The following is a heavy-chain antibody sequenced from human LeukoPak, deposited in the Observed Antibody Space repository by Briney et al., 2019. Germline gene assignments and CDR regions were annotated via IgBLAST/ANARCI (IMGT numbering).Heavy chain of an antibody. CDR1: GGSISSGSYY. CDR2: IYYSGST. D-gene: IGHD6-13*01. J-gene: IGHJ5*02. V-gene: IGHV4-61*01. Sequence: SETLSLTCTVSGGSISSGSYYWSWIRQPPGKGLEWIGYIYYSGSTNYNPSLKSRVTISVDTSKNQFSLKLSPVTAADTAVYYCARDGSSWYGWFGPWGQGTLVTVSS. CDR3: ARDGSSWYGWFGP.